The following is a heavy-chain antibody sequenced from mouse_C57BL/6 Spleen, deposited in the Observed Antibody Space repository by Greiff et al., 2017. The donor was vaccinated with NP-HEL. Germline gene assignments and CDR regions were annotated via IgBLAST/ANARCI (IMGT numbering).Heavy chain of an antibody. CDR3: TRSHYYGSSLDWYFDV. V-gene: IGHV1-15*01. D-gene: IGHD1-1*01. CDR2: IDPETGGT. Sequence: QVQLQQSGAELVRPGASVTLSCKASGYTFTDYEMHWVKQTPVHGLEWIGAIDPETGGTAYNQKFKGKAILTADKSSSTAYMELRSLTSEDSAVYYCTRSHYYGSSLDWYFDVWGTGTTVTVSS. J-gene: IGHJ1*03. CDR1: GYTFTDYE.